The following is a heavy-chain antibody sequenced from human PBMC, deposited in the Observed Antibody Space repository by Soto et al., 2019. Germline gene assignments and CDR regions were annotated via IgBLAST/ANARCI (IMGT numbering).Heavy chain of an antibody. CDR2: ISSYNGDT. J-gene: IGHJ6*02. CDR3: ARGGVAPYYYYGMDV. CDR1: GYTFTNYA. Sequence: ASVKVSCKASGYTFTNYAMHWVRQAPGQRPEWMGWISSYNGDTNYAQTFQGRVTMTTDTSTSTAYMELRSLRSDDTAVYYCARGGVAPYYYYGMDVWGQGTPVTVSS. D-gene: IGHD5-12*01. V-gene: IGHV1-18*01.